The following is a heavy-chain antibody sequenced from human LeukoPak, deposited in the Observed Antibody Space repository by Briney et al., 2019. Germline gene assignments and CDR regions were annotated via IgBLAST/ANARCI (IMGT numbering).Heavy chain of an antibody. CDR3: ARGMVRGVNRDDAFDI. V-gene: IGHV4-34*01. CDR2: INHSGST. D-gene: IGHD3-10*01. CDR1: GGSFSSYY. Sequence: PSETLSLTCAVYGGSFSSYYWSWVRQPPGKGLEWIGEINHSGSTNYNPSLKSRVTISVDTSKNQFSLKLSSVTAADTAVYYCARGMVRGVNRDDAFDIWGQGTMVTVSS. J-gene: IGHJ3*02.